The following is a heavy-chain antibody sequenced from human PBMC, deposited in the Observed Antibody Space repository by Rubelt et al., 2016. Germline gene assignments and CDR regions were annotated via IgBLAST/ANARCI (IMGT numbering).Heavy chain of an antibody. V-gene: IGHV4-39*07. Sequence: QLQLQESGPGLVKPSETLSLTCTVSGGSISSSSYYWGWIRQPPGKGLEWIGSIYYSGSTYYNPSLKSRVTISVDTSKNQFSLKRSSVTAADTAVYYCARDTIFTQQGMDVWGQGTTVTVSS. CDR1: GGSISSSSYY. CDR2: IYYSGST. CDR3: ARDTIFTQQGMDV. J-gene: IGHJ6*02. D-gene: IGHD3-3*01.